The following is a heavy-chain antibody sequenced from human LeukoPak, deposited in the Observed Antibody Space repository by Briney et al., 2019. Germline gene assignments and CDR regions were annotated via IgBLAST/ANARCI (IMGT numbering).Heavy chain of an antibody. V-gene: IGHV3-23*01. CDR2: ISNSGGRT. Sequence: GVSLRLSCAASGFTFSSYAMSWVRQAPGKGLEWVSSISNSGGRTFYTDSVKGRFTISRDNSKITLYLQMNSLRAEDTAVYYCAKSYNGYESKPDYWGQGTLVTVSS. D-gene: IGHD5-12*01. CDR1: GFTFSSYA. J-gene: IGHJ4*02. CDR3: AKSYNGYESKPDY.